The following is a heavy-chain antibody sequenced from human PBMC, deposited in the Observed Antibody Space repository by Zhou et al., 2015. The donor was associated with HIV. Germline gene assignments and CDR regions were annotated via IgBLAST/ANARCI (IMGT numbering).Heavy chain of an antibody. D-gene: IGHD2-21*02. CDR3: ARDRMETAVGYYNHYYGMDV. CDR1: GYRFLSYG. CDR2: FIPMSDIE. V-gene: IGHV1-69*04. Sequence: QVQLVQSGTEVKKPGASVKVSCKASGYRFLSYGISWVRQVPGQGLEWMGRFIPMSDIENHAQKFRGRLTISADRSTGTAYMELSRLRSDDTAVYYCARDRMETAVGYYNHYYGMDVWGQGTTVTVSS. J-gene: IGHJ6*02.